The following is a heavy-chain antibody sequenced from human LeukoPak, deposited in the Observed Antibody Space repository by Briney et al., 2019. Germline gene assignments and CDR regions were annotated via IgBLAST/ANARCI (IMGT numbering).Heavy chain of an antibody. CDR3: ARDPGSSSWPRAPYNWFDP. V-gene: IGHV4-59*01. J-gene: IGHJ5*02. CDR1: GGSNSSYY. CDR2: IYYSGST. D-gene: IGHD6-13*01. Sequence: SETLSLTCTVSGGSNSSYYWSWIRQPPGKGLEWIGYIYYSGSTNYNPSLKSRVTISVDTSKNQFSLKLSSVTAADTAVYYCARDPGSSSWPRAPYNWFDPWGQGTLVTVSS.